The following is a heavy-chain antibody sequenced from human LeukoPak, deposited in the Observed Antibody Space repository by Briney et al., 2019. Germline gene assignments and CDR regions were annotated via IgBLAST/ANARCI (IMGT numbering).Heavy chain of an antibody. CDR3: ARGKGIVGATTGDY. CDR1: GYTFTSYD. Sequence: ASVKVSCKASGYTFTSYDINWVRRATGQGLEWMGWMNPNSGNTGYAQKFQGRVTMTRNTSISTAYMELSSLRSEDTAVYYCARGKGIVGATTGDYWGQGTLVTVSS. D-gene: IGHD1-26*01. V-gene: IGHV1-8*01. CDR2: MNPNSGNT. J-gene: IGHJ4*02.